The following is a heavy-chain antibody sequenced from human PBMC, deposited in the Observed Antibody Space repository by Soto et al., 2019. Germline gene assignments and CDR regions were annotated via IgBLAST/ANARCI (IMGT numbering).Heavy chain of an antibody. CDR2: IDWDDDK. D-gene: IGHD4-17*01. J-gene: IGHJ4*02. V-gene: IGHV2-70*04. CDR3: AHAGDYDLLTFDH. Sequence: SGPTLVNPTQTLTLTCTFSGFSLSTSGMRVSWIRQPPGKALEWLARIDWDDDKFYSTSLKTRLTISKDTSKNQVVLTITNIDPGDSATYFCAHAGDYDLLTFDHWGPGTLVTVSS. CDR1: GFSLSTSGMR.